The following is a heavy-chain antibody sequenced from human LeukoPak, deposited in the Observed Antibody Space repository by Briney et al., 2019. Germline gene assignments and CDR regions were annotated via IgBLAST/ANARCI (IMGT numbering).Heavy chain of an antibody. D-gene: IGHD6-19*01. V-gene: IGHV4-59*01. CDR2: IYYSGST. J-gene: IGHJ4*02. CDR1: GGSISSYY. Sequence: PSETLSLTCTVSGGSISSYYWSWIRQPPRKGLEWVGYIYYSGSTNYNPSLKSRVTISVDTSKNQFSLKLSSVTAADTAVYYCARPKVSGWYLGFDYWGQGTLVTVSS. CDR3: ARPKVSGWYLGFDY.